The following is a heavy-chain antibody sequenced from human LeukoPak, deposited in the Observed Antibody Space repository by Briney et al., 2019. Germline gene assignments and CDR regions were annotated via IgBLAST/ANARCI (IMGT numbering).Heavy chain of an antibody. CDR1: GFTFSSYG. V-gene: IGHV3-33*01. Sequence: GRSLRLSCAASGFTFSSYGMHWVRQAPGKGLEWVAVIWYDGSNKYYADSVKGRFTISRDNSKNTLYLQMNSLRAEDTAVYYCAGDVRGVTLDYWGQGTLVTVSS. CDR3: AGDVRGVTLDY. CDR2: IWYDGSNK. D-gene: IGHD3-10*02. J-gene: IGHJ4*02.